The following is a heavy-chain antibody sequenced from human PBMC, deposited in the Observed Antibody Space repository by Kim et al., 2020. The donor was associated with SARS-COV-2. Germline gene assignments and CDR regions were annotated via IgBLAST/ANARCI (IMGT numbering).Heavy chain of an antibody. Sequence: NDAQKFQGRVTMTTGTATSTAYMELRSLRSDDTAVYYCARGGAEWYYGMDVWGQGTTVTVSS. D-gene: IGHD2-21*01. CDR3: ARGGAEWYYGMDV. V-gene: IGHV1-18*01. J-gene: IGHJ6*02.